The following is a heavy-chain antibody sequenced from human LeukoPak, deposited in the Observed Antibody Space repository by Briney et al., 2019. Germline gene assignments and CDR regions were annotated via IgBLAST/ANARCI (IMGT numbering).Heavy chain of an antibody. CDR1: GFTFSSYA. D-gene: IGHD2/OR15-2a*01. CDR3: AREVFYGGIDY. V-gene: IGHV3-30-3*01. CDR2: ISYDGSNK. J-gene: IGHJ4*02. Sequence: PGGSLRLSYAAYGFTFSSYAMHCVRQAPGKGLEWVAVISYDGSNKYYADSVKGRFTISRDNSKNTLYLQMNSLRAEDTAVYYCAREVFYGGIDYWGQGTLVTVSS.